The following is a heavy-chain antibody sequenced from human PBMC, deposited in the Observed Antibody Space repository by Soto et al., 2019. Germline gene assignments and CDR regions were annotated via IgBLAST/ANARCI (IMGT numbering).Heavy chain of an antibody. V-gene: IGHV2-5*02. J-gene: IGHJ3*02. CDR3: AHVAITFGGVADIDAFDI. D-gene: IGHD3-16*01. Sequence: QITLKESGPTLVKPTEILTLTCTFSGFSLSSSRVGVGWIRQPPGKALEWLAVIYWDDDKRYSPSLRSRLSIMKDTSKNQVFLMMTNMDPLDTGTYYCAHVAITFGGVADIDAFDIWGHGTAVTVSS. CDR2: IYWDDDK. CDR1: GFSLSSSRVG.